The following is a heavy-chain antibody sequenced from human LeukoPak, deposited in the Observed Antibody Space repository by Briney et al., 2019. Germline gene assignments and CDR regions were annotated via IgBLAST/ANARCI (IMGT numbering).Heavy chain of an antibody. CDR1: GFTVSSTY. V-gene: IGHV3-66*01. D-gene: IGHD3-10*01. Sequence: PGGSLRLSCAASGFTVSSTYMSWVRQAPGKGLQWVSVIYSGGGTYYAASVKGRFTISRDNSNNTVFLQMNNLRAEDTAVYYCARDVGYGSDDFTWGQGVLVIVSS. J-gene: IGHJ5*02. CDR2: IYSGGGT. CDR3: ARDVGYGSDDFT.